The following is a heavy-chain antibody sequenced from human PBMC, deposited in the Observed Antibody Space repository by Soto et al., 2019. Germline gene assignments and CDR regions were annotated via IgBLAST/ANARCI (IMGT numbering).Heavy chain of an antibody. V-gene: IGHV1-8*01. CDR3: ASILRFLEWWRPDQKNWFDP. J-gene: IGHJ5*02. CDR1: GYTFTSYD. Sequence: ASVKVSCKASGYTFTSYDINWVRQATGQGLEWMGWMNPNSGNTGYAQKFQGRVTMTRNTSISTAYMELSSLRSEDTAVYYCASILRFLEWWRPDQKNWFDPWGQGTLVTVSS. D-gene: IGHD3-3*01. CDR2: MNPNSGNT.